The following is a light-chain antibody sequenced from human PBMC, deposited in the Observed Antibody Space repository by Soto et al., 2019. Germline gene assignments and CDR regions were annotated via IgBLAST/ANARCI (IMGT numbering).Light chain of an antibody. CDR1: QIIRSTY. CDR3: QQYSAWPLT. Sequence: EIVMTQSPVTLSVSPGESATLSCRASQIIRSTYLAWYQQTPGQAPRLLIYGISNRATGIPDRFSGSGSATEFTLTISSLQSEDAAVYYCQQYSAWPLTFGGGTKVEIK. CDR2: GIS. V-gene: IGKV3D-15*01. J-gene: IGKJ4*01.